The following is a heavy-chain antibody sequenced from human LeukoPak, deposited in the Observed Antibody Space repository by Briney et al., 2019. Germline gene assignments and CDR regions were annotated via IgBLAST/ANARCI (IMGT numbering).Heavy chain of an antibody. D-gene: IGHD5-18*01. J-gene: IGHJ4*02. CDR3: ARTTMVTPFDS. V-gene: IGHV4-31*03. Sequence: SQTLSLTCTVSGGSITSGAYYWSWLRQHPGKGLEWIGYIYYSGSTYHNPSLKSRVTISVDTSKNQFSLKLSSVTAADTAVYYCARTTMVTPFDSWGQGTLVTVSS. CDR1: GGSITSGAYY. CDR2: IYYSGST.